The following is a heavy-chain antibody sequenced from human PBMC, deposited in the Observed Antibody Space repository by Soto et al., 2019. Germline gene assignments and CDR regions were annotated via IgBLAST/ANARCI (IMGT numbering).Heavy chain of an antibody. CDR2: ISYDGSNK. J-gene: IGHJ6*02. D-gene: IGHD2-15*01. CDR3: AKDDNSPSGYCSGGSCYDYYYYGMDV. V-gene: IGHV3-30*18. Sequence: GGSLRLSCAASGFTFSSYGMHWVRQAPGKGLEWVAVISYDGSNKYYADSVKGRFTNSRDNSKNTLYLQMNSLRAEDTAVYYCAKDDNSPSGYCSGGSCYDYYYYGMDVWGQGTTVTVSS. CDR1: GFTFSSYG.